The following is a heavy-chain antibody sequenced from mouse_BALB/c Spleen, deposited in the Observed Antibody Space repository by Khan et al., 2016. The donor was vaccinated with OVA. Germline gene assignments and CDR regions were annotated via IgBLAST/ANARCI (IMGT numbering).Heavy chain of an antibody. V-gene: IGHV5-4*02. CDR2: ISDGGSYT. CDR1: GFTFSDYY. J-gene: IGHJ3*01. CDR3: ARGYYGNPFAY. D-gene: IGHD2-1*01. Sequence: EVELVESGGGLVKPGGSLQLSCAASGFTFSDYYMYWVRQTPEKRLEWVATISDGGSYTYYPDSVKGRFTISRDDAKNQLYLQMNSLKSEDTAMYYCARGYYGNPFAYWGQGTLVTVSA.